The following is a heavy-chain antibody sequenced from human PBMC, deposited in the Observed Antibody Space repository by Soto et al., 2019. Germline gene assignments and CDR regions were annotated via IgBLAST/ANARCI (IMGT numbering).Heavy chain of an antibody. CDR1: GCSFNNYH. J-gene: IGHJ6*02. CDR2: IYSCGVT. D-gene: IGHD6-13*01. Sequence: GWSYAGGSRRLSCAASGCSFNNYHINGVRQAPGKGLEWVAVIYSCGVTYYAGSVTGRFTITRDNFKNTVYLQMNSLRAEDTAMYYCARDPSTTGYYGLDVCGQGTTVTVSS. CDR3: ARDPSTTGYYGLDV. V-gene: IGHV3-53*01.